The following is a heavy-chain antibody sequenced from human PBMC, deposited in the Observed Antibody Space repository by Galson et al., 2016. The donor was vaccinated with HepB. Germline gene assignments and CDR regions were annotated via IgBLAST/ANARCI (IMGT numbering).Heavy chain of an antibody. CDR1: GFTFRNYA. CDR3: TTWLSHHFDY. D-gene: IGHD6-19*01. V-gene: IGHV3-23*01. CDR2: IDGPTPNT. Sequence: SLRLSCAASGFTFRNYALSWVRRAPGKGLEWVSHIDGPTPNTHYADSVRGRFPIYRANSRDTLYLQMDSLTAEDSAIYYCTTWLSHHFDYWGQGTRVTVSS. J-gene: IGHJ4*02.